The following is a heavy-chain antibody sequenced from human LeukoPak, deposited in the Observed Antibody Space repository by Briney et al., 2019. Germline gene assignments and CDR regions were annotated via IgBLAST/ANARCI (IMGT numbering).Heavy chain of an antibody. V-gene: IGHV1-18*01. CDR2: ISAYNGNT. J-gene: IGHJ3*02. Sequence: GASVKVSCKASGYTFTSYGISWVRQAPGQGLEWMGWISAYNGNTNYAQKLQGRVTMTTDTSTRTAYMELRSLRSDDTAVYYCARDLSTTVTTGPLGDAFDIWGQGTMVTVSS. CDR3: ARDLSTTVTTGPLGDAFDI. D-gene: IGHD4-17*01. CDR1: GYTFTSYG.